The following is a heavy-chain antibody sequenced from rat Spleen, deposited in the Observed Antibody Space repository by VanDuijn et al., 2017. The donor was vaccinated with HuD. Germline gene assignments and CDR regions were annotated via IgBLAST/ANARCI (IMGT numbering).Heavy chain of an antibody. Sequence: EVQLVESGGGLVQPGRSLKVSCAASGFTFSDFGMAWVRQAPTKGLEWVATISTGGGNTYYRDSVKGRFTISRDNAKNTQYLQMDSLRSEDTATYYCARLSIFNYGSSYYFDYWGQGVMVTVSS. V-gene: IGHV5S13*01. J-gene: IGHJ2*01. CDR3: ARLSIFNYGSSYYFDY. CDR1: GFTFSDFG. CDR2: ISTGGGNT. D-gene: IGHD1-3*01.